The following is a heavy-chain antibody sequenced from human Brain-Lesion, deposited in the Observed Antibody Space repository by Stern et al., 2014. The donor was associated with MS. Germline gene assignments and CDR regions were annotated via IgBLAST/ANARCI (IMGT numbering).Heavy chain of an antibody. Sequence: QVQLVQSGPGLVKPSQTLSLTCNVSGDSISSGDNYWSWIRQSPGKGLEWIGYIYYIGSTFYNPSLKSRVSISVDTSQNQFSLGLSSVTAADPAVYYCARGESSRYYYYFDDWGQGPLVTVSS. CDR1: GDSISSGDNY. CDR2: IYYIGST. J-gene: IGHJ4*02. D-gene: IGHD3-22*01. V-gene: IGHV4-30-4*01. CDR3: ARGESSRYYYYFDD.